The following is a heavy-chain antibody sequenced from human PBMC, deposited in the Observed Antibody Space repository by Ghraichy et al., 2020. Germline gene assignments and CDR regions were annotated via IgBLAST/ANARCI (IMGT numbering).Heavy chain of an antibody. V-gene: IGHV4-34*01. Sequence: SETLSLTCAAYGGSFSGYYWSWIRQPPGKGLEWIGEINHSGSTNYNPSLKSRVTISVDTSKNQFSLKLSSVTAADTAVYYCARTRRGYSYGFDYWGQGTLVTVSS. CDR3: ARTRRGYSYGFDY. CDR1: GGSFSGYY. J-gene: IGHJ4*02. CDR2: INHSGST. D-gene: IGHD5-18*01.